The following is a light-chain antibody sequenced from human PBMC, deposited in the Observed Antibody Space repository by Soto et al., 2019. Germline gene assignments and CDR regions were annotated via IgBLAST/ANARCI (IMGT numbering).Light chain of an antibody. J-gene: IGKJ2*01. CDR3: QQSNNWPYT. CDR1: QSVRDT. CDR2: GAS. Sequence: DIVMTHSPATLSVSPGERATLSCRASQSVRDTLAWYQQKPGQAPSLLIYGASTRATGIPARFSGSGSGTEFTLTINSLQSEDFALYFCQQSNNWPYTFGQGTKLEIK. V-gene: IGKV3-15*01.